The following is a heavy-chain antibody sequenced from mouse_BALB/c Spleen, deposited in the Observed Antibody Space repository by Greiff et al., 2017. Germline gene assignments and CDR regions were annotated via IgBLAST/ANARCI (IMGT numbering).Heavy chain of an antibody. Sequence: QVQLKQSGAELVKPGASVKLSCKASGYTFTSYYMYWVKQRPGQGLEWIGEINPSNGGTNFNEKFKSKATLTVDKSSSTAYMQLSSLTSEDSAVYYCTRGGGYYYYYAMDYWGQGTSVTVAS. CDR1: GYTFTSYY. V-gene: IGHV1S81*02. J-gene: IGHJ4*01. CDR2: INPSNGGT. CDR3: TRGGGYYYYYAMDY. D-gene: IGHD2-3*01.